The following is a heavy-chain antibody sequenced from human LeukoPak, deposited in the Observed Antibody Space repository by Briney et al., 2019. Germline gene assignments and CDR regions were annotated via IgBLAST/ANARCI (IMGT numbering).Heavy chain of an antibody. CDR2: INHSGST. D-gene: IGHD3-22*01. Sequence: SETLSLTCAVYGGSFSGYYWSWIRQPPGKGLEWIGEINHSGSTNHNPSLKSRVTISVDTSKNQFSLKLSSVTAADTAVYYCARYDSSGYSYRGGFDYWGQGTLVTVSS. V-gene: IGHV4-34*01. CDR3: ARYDSSGYSYRGGFDY. J-gene: IGHJ4*02. CDR1: GGSFSGYY.